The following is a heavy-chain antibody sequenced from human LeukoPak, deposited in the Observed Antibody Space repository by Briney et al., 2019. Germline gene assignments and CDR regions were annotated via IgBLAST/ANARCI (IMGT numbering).Heavy chain of an antibody. Sequence: GGSLRLSCAASGFTFSSSWMTWVRQAPGKGLEWVASIREDGSEKTSVDSVKGRFTISRDNAKNSLYLQMDSLRAEDTAVYYCARVKVDDSSGYYYFEDYFDYWGQGTLVTVSS. CDR1: GFTFSSSW. CDR2: IREDGSEK. J-gene: IGHJ4*02. D-gene: IGHD3-22*01. V-gene: IGHV3-7*01. CDR3: ARVKVDDSSGYYYFEDYFDY.